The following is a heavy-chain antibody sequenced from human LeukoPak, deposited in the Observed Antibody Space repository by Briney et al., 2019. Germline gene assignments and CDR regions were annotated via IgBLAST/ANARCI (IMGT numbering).Heavy chain of an antibody. V-gene: IGHV3-23*01. CDR1: GFTFSSYA. CDR3: AKSPSSSWLAAGGY. CDR2: ISGSGGST. Sequence: GGSLRLSCAASGFTFSSYAMSWVRQAPGKGLEWVSAISGSGGSTYYADSVKGRFTISRDNSKNTLYLQMNSLRAEDTAVYYCAKSPSSSWLAAGGYWGQGTLVTVSS. D-gene: IGHD6-13*01. J-gene: IGHJ4*02.